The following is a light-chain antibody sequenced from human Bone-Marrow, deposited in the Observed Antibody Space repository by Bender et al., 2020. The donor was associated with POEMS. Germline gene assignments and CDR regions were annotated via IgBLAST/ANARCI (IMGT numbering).Light chain of an antibody. CDR2: EVS. J-gene: IGLJ3*02. CDR3: CSFAGSYTLM. Sequence: QSALTQPASVSGSPGQSITISCTGTSSDVGSYNLVSWYQQHPGKAPKLMIYEVSKRPSRVPDRFSGSKSYNTASLTISGLQAEDEADYFCCSFAGSYTLMFGGGTKLAVL. CDR1: SSDVGSYNL. V-gene: IGLV2-23*02.